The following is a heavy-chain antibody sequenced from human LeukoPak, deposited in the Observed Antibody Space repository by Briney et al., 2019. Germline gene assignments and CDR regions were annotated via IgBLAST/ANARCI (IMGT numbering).Heavy chain of an antibody. CDR1: DDFISNNHW. J-gene: IGHJ4*02. CDR3: AVVRGEIDY. D-gene: IGHD3-10*01. V-gene: IGHV4-4*02. Sequence: SETLSLTCAVSDDFISNNHWWSWVRQPPGKGLEWIGEIFHSGSTNYNPSLESRVTISVDKSNNHFSLKLNSVTAADTAVYYCAVVRGEIDYWGQGTLVTVSS. CDR2: IFHSGST.